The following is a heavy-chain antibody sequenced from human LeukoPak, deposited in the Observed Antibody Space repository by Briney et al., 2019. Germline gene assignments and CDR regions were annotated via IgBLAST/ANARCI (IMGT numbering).Heavy chain of an antibody. J-gene: IGHJ5*02. CDR2: IIPIFGTA. Sequence: ASVKVSCKASGGTFSSYAIGWVRQAPGRGLEWMGGIIPIFGTANYAQKFQGRVTITTDESTSTAYMELSSLRSEDTVVYYCARDRGVVPLDPWGQGTLVTVSS. CDR1: GGTFSSYA. V-gene: IGHV1-69*05. CDR3: ARDRGVVPLDP. D-gene: IGHD2-2*01.